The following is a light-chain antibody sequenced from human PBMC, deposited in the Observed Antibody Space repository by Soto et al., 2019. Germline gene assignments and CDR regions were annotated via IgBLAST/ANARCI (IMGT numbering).Light chain of an antibody. Sequence: QSVLTQPPSASGTPGQRVTISCSGSSSNIGSETVNWYQQLPGMAPKLLIYINDQRPSGVPDRFSGSKSGTSASLAISGLQPEDEADYYCAAWDDSLNALFGTGTKLTVL. CDR1: SSNIGSET. CDR3: AAWDDSLNAL. V-gene: IGLV1-44*01. J-gene: IGLJ1*01. CDR2: IND.